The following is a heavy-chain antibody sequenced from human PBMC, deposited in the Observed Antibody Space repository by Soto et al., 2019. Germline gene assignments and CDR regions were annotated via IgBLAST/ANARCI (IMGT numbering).Heavy chain of an antibody. Sequence: PGGSLRLSCAASGFTFSSYSMNWVRQAPGKGLEWVSSISSSSSYIYYADSVKGRFTISRDNAKNSLYLQMNSLRAEDTAVYYCARDSTTSGGRGPPFDPWGQGTLVTVSS. CDR1: GFTFSSYS. V-gene: IGHV3-21*01. J-gene: IGHJ5*02. D-gene: IGHD2-15*01. CDR2: ISSSSSYI. CDR3: ARDSTTSGGRGPPFDP.